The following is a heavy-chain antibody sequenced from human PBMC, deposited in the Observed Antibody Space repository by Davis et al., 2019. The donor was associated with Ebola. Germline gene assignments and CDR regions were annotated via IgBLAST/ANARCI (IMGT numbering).Heavy chain of an antibody. CDR2: IYYSGST. Sequence: SETLSLTCTVSGSSISSGDYYWNWIRQHPGKGLEWIGYIYYSGSTYYNPSLKSRVTISVDTSKNQFSLKLSSVTAADTAVYYCARDEGLPWAEAFDIWGQGTMVTVSS. J-gene: IGHJ3*02. CDR3: ARDEGLPWAEAFDI. V-gene: IGHV4-31*03. CDR1: GSSISSGDYY. D-gene: IGHD5-12*01.